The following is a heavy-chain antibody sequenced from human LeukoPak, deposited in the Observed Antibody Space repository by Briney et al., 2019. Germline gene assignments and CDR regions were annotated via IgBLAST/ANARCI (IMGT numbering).Heavy chain of an antibody. V-gene: IGHV4-30-4*07. Sequence: SETLSLTCAVSGSSISSGGYSWSWIRQPPGKGLEWIGYIYYSGSTYYNPSLKSRVTISVDTSKNQFSLKLSSVTAADTAVYYCARHQVRQRSMVRGAADYWGQGTLVTVSS. J-gene: IGHJ4*02. CDR1: GSSISSGGYS. D-gene: IGHD3-10*01. CDR3: ARHQVRQRSMVRGAADY. CDR2: IYYSGST.